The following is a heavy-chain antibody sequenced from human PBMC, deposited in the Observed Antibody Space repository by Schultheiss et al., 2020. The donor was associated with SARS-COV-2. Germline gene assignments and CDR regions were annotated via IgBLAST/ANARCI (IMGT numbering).Heavy chain of an antibody. CDR2: INHSGST. CDR3: ARWGRDSFWFRELLCGGSVTYYYYMDV. J-gene: IGHJ6*03. D-gene: IGHD3-10*01. Sequence: SETLSLTCAVYGGSFSGYYWSWIRQPPGKGLEWIGEINHSGSTNYNPSLKSRVTISVDTSKNQFSLKLSSVTAADTAVYYCARWGRDSFWFRELLCGGSVTYYYYMDVWGKGTTVTVSS. V-gene: IGHV4-34*01. CDR1: GGSFSGYY.